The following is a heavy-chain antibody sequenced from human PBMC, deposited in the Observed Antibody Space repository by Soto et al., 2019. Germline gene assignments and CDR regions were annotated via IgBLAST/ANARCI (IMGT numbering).Heavy chain of an antibody. V-gene: IGHV2-26*01. CDR1: GLSLSTGKLG. D-gene: IGHD2-2*01. J-gene: IGHJ5*02. Sequence: QVTLKESGPVLVKPTETLTLTCTVSGLSLSTGKLGVSWIRQPPGKDQQWLAHIFSNDDKSYSTSLRSRVTSSKDTYRSQVVLTMTNMDPLYSGTYYCALIKDCSRTDCYLASFDPWCQGTLVTVSS. CDR2: IFSNDDK. CDR3: ALIKDCSRTDCYLASFDP.